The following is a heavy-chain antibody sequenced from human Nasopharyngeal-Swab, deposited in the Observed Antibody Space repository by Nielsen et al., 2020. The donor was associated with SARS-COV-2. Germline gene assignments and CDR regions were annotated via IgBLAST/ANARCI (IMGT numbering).Heavy chain of an antibody. J-gene: IGHJ5*02. CDR2: IYYSGST. Sequence: LRLSCTVSGGSISSGDYCWSWIRQPPGKGLEWIGYIYYSGSTYYNPSLKSRVTISVDTSKNQFSLKLSSVTAADTAVYYCARHASHIVLMVYAMGWFDPWGQGTLVTVSS. CDR1: GGSISSGDYC. V-gene: IGHV4-30-4*01. D-gene: IGHD2-8*01. CDR3: ARHASHIVLMVYAMGWFDP.